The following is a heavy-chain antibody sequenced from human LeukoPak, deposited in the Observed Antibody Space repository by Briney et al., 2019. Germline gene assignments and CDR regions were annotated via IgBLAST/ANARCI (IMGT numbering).Heavy chain of an antibody. V-gene: IGHV4-31*03. CDR3: ARDQGPAAIGGY. D-gene: IGHD2-2*01. Sequence: PSETLSLTCTVSGGSISSSSYYWGWIRQPPGKGLEWIGYIYYSGSTYYNPSLKSRVTISVDTSKNQFSLKLSSVTAADTAVYYCARDQGPAAIGGYWGQGTLVTVSS. CDR2: IYYSGST. CDR1: GGSISSSSYY. J-gene: IGHJ4*02.